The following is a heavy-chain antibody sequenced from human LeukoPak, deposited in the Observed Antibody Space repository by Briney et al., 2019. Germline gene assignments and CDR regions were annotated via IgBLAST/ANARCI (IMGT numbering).Heavy chain of an antibody. CDR2: INPNSGGT. D-gene: IGHD3-22*01. CDR3: ARGTMIVVVPFDY. J-gene: IGHJ4*02. V-gene: IGHV1-2*04. Sequence: ASVKVSCKASGYTFTGYYMHWVRQAPGQGLEWMGWINPNSGGTNYAQKFQGWVTMTRDTSISTAYMELSRLRSDDTAVYYCARGTMIVVVPFDYWGQGTLVTVSS. CDR1: GYTFTGYY.